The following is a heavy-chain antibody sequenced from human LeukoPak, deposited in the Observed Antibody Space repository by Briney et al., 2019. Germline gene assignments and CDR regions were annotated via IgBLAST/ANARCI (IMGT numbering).Heavy chain of an antibody. V-gene: IGHV4-39*01. J-gene: IGHJ4*02. Sequence: SETLSLTCTGSGGSISSSSYYCGWIRQPPGKGLEWIGSIYYSGSTYYNPSLKSRVTISVDTSKNQFSLKLSSVTAADTAVYYCARQPAWIQLWINVWGEGTLVTVSS. CDR3: ARQPAWIQLWINV. D-gene: IGHD5-18*01. CDR2: IYYSGST. CDR1: GGSISSSSYY.